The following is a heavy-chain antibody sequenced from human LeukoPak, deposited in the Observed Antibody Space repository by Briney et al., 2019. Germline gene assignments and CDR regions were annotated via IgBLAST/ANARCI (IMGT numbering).Heavy chain of an antibody. Sequence: GGSLRLSCSVSGFTSSTYVMHWVRQAPGKGLEYVSAISSNGDNTYYADSVKGRFTISRDNSKNTLYLQMSSLRADDTAVYYCVRGTGYWGQGTLVTVSS. J-gene: IGHJ4*02. CDR3: VRGTGY. CDR2: ISSNGDNT. CDR1: GFTSSTYV. V-gene: IGHV3-64D*06.